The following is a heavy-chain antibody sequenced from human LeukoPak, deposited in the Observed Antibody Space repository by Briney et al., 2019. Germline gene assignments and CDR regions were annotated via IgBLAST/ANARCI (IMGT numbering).Heavy chain of an antibody. Sequence: KVSCKASGYSFTSYWIGWVRQMPGKGLEWMGIIYPGDSDTRYSPSFQGQVTISADKSISTAYLQWSSLKASDTAMYYCARQLEAVAGTNWFDPWGQGTLVTVSS. CDR1: GYSFTSYW. CDR3: ARQLEAVAGTNWFDP. D-gene: IGHD6-19*01. CDR2: IYPGDSDT. J-gene: IGHJ5*02. V-gene: IGHV5-51*01.